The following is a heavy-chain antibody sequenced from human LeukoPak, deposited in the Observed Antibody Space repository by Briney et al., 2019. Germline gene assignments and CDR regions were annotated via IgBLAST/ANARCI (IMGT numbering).Heavy chain of an antibody. CDR3: TPASVFLDP. CDR2: IKSKTDVGTT. CDR1: GFTFSNAW. J-gene: IGHJ5*02. V-gene: IGHV3-15*01. Sequence: GGSLRLSCAASGFTFSNAWMSWVRQAPGKGLEWVGRIKSKTDVGTTDYAAPVKDRFTISRDDSKNTLYLQMNSLKTEDTAVYYCTPASVFLDPWGQGTLVTVSS.